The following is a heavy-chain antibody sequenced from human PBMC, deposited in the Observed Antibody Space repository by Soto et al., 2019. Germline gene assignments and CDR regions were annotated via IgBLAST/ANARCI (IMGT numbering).Heavy chain of an antibody. D-gene: IGHD2-2*01. CDR1: GGTFSSYA. CDR2: IIPIFGTA. Sequence: GASVKVSCKASGGTFSSYAISWVRQAPGQGLEWMGGIIPIFGTANYAQKFQGRVTITADESTSTAYMELSSLRSEDTAVYYCARARPDIVLVPAAALYYYGMDVWGQGTTVTVSS. V-gene: IGHV1-69*13. J-gene: IGHJ6*02. CDR3: ARARPDIVLVPAAALYYYGMDV.